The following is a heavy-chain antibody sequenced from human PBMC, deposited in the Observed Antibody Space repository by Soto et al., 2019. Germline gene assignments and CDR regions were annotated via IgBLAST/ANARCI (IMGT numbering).Heavy chain of an antibody. Sequence: QVQLQQWGAGLLKPSETLSLTCAVYGGSFSGYYWSWIRQPPGKGLEWIGEINHSGSTNYNPSLKSRVTISVDTSKNQFSLKLSSVTAADTAVYYCGRGVGCSGGSCYSESRHNWFDPWGQGTLVTVSS. J-gene: IGHJ5*02. CDR1: GGSFSGYY. CDR2: INHSGST. V-gene: IGHV4-34*01. D-gene: IGHD2-15*01. CDR3: GRGVGCSGGSCYSESRHNWFDP.